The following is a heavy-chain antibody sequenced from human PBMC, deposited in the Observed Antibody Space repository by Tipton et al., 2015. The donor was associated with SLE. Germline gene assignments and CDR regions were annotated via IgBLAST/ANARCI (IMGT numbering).Heavy chain of an antibody. CDR3: ARDPYYGGAGDV. J-gene: IGHJ6*02. CDR2: INHSGST. Sequence: TLSLTCTVSGYSISSGYYWSWIRQPPGKGLEWIGEINHSGSTNYNPSLKSRVTISVDTSKNQFSLKLSSVTAADTAVDYCARDPYYGGAGDVGGQGTTVTVSS. D-gene: IGHD4-23*01. CDR1: GYSISSGYY. V-gene: IGHV4-38-2*02.